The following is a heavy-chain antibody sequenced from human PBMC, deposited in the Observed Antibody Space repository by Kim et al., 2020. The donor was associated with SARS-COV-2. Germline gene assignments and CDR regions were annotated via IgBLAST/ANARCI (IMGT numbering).Heavy chain of an antibody. D-gene: IGHD2-15*01. CDR2: IWYDGSNK. Sequence: GGSLRLSCAASGFTFSSYGMHWVRQAPGKGLEWVAVIWYDGSNKYYADSVKGRFTISRDNSKNTLYLQMNSLRAEDTAVYYCARDGTSGGSWWIYYYYYGMDVWGQGTTVTVSS. CDR1: GFTFSSYG. V-gene: IGHV3-33*01. J-gene: IGHJ6*02. CDR3: ARDGTSGGSWWIYYYYYGMDV.